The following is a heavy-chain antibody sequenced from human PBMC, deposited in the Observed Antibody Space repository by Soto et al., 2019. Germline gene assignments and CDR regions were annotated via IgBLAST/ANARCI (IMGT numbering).Heavy chain of an antibody. D-gene: IGHD1-26*01. CDR2: IYPGDSDT. Sequence: GESLKISCKGSGYSFTSYWIGWVRQMPGKGLEWMGIIYPGDSDTRYSPSFQGQVTISADKSISTAYLQWSSLKASDTAMDYCARRSSGSYYNYYYYGMDVWGQGTTVTVSS. V-gene: IGHV5-51*01. J-gene: IGHJ6*02. CDR3: ARRSSGSYYNYYYYGMDV. CDR1: GYSFTSYW.